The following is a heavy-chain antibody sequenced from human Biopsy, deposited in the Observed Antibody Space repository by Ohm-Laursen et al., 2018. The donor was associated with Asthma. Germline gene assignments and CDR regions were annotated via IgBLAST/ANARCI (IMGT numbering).Heavy chain of an antibody. V-gene: IGHV1-69*01. J-gene: IGHJ5*02. Sequence: SSVKVSCKASGYTVTRYAISWVRQAPGQGLEWMGGIIPMFGTTKYTQKFQARVSITADEATSTVYMELSSLRSEDTAVYYCARVLTTEEGDTWFDPWGQGTLVTVSS. CDR3: ARVLTTEEGDTWFDP. CDR1: GYTVTRYA. CDR2: IIPMFGTT. D-gene: IGHD4-11*01.